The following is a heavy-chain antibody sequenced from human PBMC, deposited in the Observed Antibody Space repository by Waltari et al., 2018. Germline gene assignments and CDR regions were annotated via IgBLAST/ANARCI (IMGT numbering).Heavy chain of an antibody. D-gene: IGHD3-22*01. J-gene: IGHJ5*01. CDR2: VFSSGST. CDR3: AREFYFYDTSGYYSLDFDS. Sequence: QVQLQQSGPGLVKPSQTLSLTCTVSGASMNSGNFYWSWIRQHAGKGLEGVGRVFSSGSTLHNPSLKGRVSMSVDTSKNQFSLKLISTTAADTAVYYCAREFYFYDTSGYYSLDFDSWGQGTLVTVSS. V-gene: IGHV4-61*02. CDR1: GASMNSGNFY.